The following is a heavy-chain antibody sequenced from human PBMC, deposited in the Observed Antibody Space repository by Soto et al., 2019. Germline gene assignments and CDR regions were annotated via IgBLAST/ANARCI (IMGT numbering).Heavy chain of an antibody. CDR2: INPSGGST. J-gene: IGHJ3*02. D-gene: IGHD2-8*01. CDR1: GYTFRSYY. CDR3: AVSWRTNAFDI. V-gene: IGHV1-46*01. Sequence: ASVKVSCKTSGYTFRSYYMHVVRQAPGQGLEWMGIINPSGGSTSYAQKFQGRVTMTRDTSTSTVYMELSSLRSEDTAVYYCAVSWRTNAFDIWGQGTMVTVSS.